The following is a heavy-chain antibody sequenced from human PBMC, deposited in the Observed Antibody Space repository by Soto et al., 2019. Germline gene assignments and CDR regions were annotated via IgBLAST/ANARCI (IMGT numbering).Heavy chain of an antibody. CDR3: TRLISAAQDY. V-gene: IGHV3-73*01. CDR2: IRDRAYNYAT. Sequence: EVLLVESGGGLVQPGGSLKLSCAASGFVFKDSSIHWVRQASGKGLEWVGRIRDRAYNYATAYAASVEGRFTISRDDSDNTAYLHMSSVKTEDTAIYYCTRLISAAQDYWGQGTLVTVSS. J-gene: IGHJ4*02. CDR1: GFVFKDSS. D-gene: IGHD3-10*01.